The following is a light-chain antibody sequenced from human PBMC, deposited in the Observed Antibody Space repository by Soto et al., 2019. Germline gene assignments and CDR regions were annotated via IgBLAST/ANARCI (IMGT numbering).Light chain of an antibody. J-gene: IGKJ2*01. Sequence: DIQMTQSPSTLSASVGDGVTITCRASQSIXSWLAWYQQKPGKAPKLLISKATNLQSGVPSRFSGSGSGTDFSLTISSLQPVDSATYYCQQYNDFQYTFGQGTKLEI. CDR2: KAT. CDR1: QSIXSW. V-gene: IGKV1-5*03. CDR3: QQYNDFQYT.